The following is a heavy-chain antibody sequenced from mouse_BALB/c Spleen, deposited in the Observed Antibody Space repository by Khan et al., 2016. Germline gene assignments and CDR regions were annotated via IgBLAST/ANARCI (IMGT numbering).Heavy chain of an antibody. V-gene: IGHV1S81*02. CDR2: INPSNGGT. CDR1: GYTFTSYY. J-gene: IGHJ2*01. CDR3: TRTPYYGSSVDY. Sequence: QVRLQQSGAELVKPGASVKLSCKASGYTFTSYYMYWVKQRPGQGLEWIGEINPSNGGTNFNEKFKSKATLTVDKSSSTAYMQLGSLTSEDSAVYYCTRTPYYGSSVDYWGQGTTLTVSS. D-gene: IGHD1-1*01.